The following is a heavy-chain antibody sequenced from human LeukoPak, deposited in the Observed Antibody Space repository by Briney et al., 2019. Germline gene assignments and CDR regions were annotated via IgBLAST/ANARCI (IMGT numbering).Heavy chain of an antibody. J-gene: IGHJ5*02. CDR2: ISANSGGT. CDR1: GYTFTSYG. CDR3: VGDTDYSGNIACFDP. D-gene: IGHD1-26*01. Sequence: AASVKVSCKASGYTFTSYGISWVRQAPGQGLEWMGWISANSGGTNYAQKFQGRVSMTSDTSITTAYMELRGLRSDDTAAYYCVGDTDYSGNIACFDPGGQGTRVMVSS. V-gene: IGHV1-18*01.